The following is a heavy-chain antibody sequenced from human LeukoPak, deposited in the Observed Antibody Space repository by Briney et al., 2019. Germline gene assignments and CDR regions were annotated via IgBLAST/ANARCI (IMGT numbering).Heavy chain of an antibody. V-gene: IGHV3-23*01. J-gene: IGHJ4*02. CDR3: ATTSTVVTPSSM. CDR2: ISGSAGSR. CDR1: GFTFSTYA. D-gene: IGHD4-23*01. Sequence: GGSLRLSCAASGFTFSTYAMSWVRQAPGKGLEWVSAISGSAGSRYYVDSVKGRFTISRDNSKNTLYLQMNSLRVEDTAVYYCATTSTVVTPSSMWGQGTLVTVSS.